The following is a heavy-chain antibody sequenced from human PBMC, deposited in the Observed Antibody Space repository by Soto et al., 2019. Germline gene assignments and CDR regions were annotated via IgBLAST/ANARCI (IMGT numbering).Heavy chain of an antibody. D-gene: IGHD2-21*01. V-gene: IGHV3-15*01. CDR2: IRSETDGGTA. CDR3: TTSTIPFSTPVIATGGAY. J-gene: IGHJ4*02. CDR1: GFTFTRAW. Sequence: GSLRLSCATSGFTFTRAWMSWVRQVPGKGLEWVGRIRSETDGGTADYGSTVDARFTISRDDSKRVVFLQIDNVRTDDTAFYYCTTSTIPFSTPVIATGGAYWGQGALVTVSS.